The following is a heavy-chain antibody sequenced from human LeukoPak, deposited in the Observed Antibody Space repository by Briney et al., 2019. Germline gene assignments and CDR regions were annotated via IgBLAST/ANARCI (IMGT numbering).Heavy chain of an antibody. V-gene: IGHV4-4*07. J-gene: IGHJ3*02. CDR2: LYSSGST. CDR1: GASITSFY. CDR3: ARTAGVDAFDI. Sequence: SETLSLTCTVSGASITSFYWSWIRQTAGKGLEWIGRLYSSGSTNYNPSLKSRVTMSGATSTNQFSLKLSSVTAADTAVYYCARTAGVDAFDIWGQGTMVIVSS.